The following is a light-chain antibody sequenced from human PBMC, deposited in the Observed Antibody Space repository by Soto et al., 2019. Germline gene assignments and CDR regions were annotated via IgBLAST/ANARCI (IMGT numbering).Light chain of an antibody. CDR1: QGINTF. CDR3: QQYNTYWT. J-gene: IGKJ1*01. CDR2: AAS. Sequence: IQLTQSPSSLSASVGDRVTITCRASQGINTFLAWYQQKPGKAPKLLIYAASTLQSGVPSRFSGSGSGTEFTLTISSLQPDDFATYYCQQYNTYWTFGQGTKVDIK. V-gene: IGKV1-9*01.